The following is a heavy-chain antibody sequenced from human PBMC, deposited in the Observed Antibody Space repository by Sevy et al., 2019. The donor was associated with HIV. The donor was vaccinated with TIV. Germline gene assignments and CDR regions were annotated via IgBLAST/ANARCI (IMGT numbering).Heavy chain of an antibody. V-gene: IGHV3-48*02. CDR3: TRNRGYHTFDH. Sequence: GGSLRLSCAASGFTFSIFDLDWVRQAPGKGLEWVSYIRGSSGSYMPYYADSVKGRFTISRDNAKNSLYLQMNSLRDEYTAEYYGTRNRGYHTFDHWGQGTLVTVSS. D-gene: IGHD5-12*01. CDR1: GFTFSIFD. J-gene: IGHJ4*02. CDR2: IRGSSGSY.